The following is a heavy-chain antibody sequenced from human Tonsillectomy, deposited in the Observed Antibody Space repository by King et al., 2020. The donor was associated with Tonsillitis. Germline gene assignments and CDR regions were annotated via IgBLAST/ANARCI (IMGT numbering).Heavy chain of an antibody. V-gene: IGHV4-30-2*01. CDR1: GGSITSGDYS. D-gene: IGHD2-21*01. CDR2: MYHSGST. Sequence: QLQESGSGLVKPSQTLSLTCTVSGGSITSGDYSWSWIRQPPGKGLEWIGYMYHSGSTYYNPSLKSRITISVDRSKNQFSLKVRSVTAADTAVYYCATVAVMHVEYFQNWGQGALVTVSS. CDR3: ATVAVMHVEYFQN. J-gene: IGHJ1*01.